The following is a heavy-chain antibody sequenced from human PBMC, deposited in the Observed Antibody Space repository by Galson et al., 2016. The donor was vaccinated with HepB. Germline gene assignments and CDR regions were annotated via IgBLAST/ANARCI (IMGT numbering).Heavy chain of an antibody. V-gene: IGHV4-4*02. CDR2: IYHLGTT. D-gene: IGHD3-10*01. Sequence: TLSLTCTVSGGSISSSNWWTWVRQPPGKRPEWIGEIYHLGTTNYNPSLKSRVTISVDKSKKQFSLKLNSVTPADTAVYYCARIGRGVGVFDMWGQGTMAIVSS. CDR1: GGSISSSNW. CDR3: ARIGRGVGVFDM. J-gene: IGHJ3*02.